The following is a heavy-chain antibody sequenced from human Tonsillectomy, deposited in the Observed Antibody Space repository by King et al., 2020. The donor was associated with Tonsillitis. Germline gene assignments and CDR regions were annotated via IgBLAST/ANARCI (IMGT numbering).Heavy chain of an antibody. D-gene: IGHD5-18*01. V-gene: IGHV1-2*02. CDR2: INPSSGDT. CDR3: ARVISAMVTGIDF. CDR1: GYTFTGYY. J-gene: IGHJ4*02. Sequence: QLVQSGAEVKKPGASVRISCKASGYTFTGYYMHWVRQAPGQGLEWMGWINPSSGDTNCAQKFQGRVTMTRDTSSSTAYMELGRLRSDDTAMYYCARVISAMVTGIDFWGQGTLVTVSS.